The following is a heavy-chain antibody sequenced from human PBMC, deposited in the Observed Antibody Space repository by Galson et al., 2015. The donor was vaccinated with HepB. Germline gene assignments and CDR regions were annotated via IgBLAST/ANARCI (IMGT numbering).Heavy chain of an antibody. Sequence: SLRLSCAASGFTFSSYSMNWVRQAPGKGLEWVSSISSSSSYIYYADSVKGRFTISRDNAKNSLYLQMNSLRAEDTAVYYCARDLVVEMATILPYFDYWGQGTLVTVSS. J-gene: IGHJ4*02. V-gene: IGHV3-21*01. D-gene: IGHD5-24*01. CDR1: GFTFSSYS. CDR2: ISSSSSYI. CDR3: ARDLVVEMATILPYFDY.